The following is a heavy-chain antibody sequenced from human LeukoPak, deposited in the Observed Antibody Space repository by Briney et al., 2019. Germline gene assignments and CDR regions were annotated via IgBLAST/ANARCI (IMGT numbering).Heavy chain of an antibody. CDR2: IRYDGSDK. CDR1: GFTVSSNY. V-gene: IGHV3-33*08. Sequence: PGGSLRLSCAASGFTVSSNYMSWVRQAPGKGLEWVAFIRYDGSDKYYADSVKGRFTISRDNAKNSLYLQMNSLRAEDTAVYYCARDVSSTDYMDVWGKGTTVTVSS. CDR3: ARDVSSTDYMDV. J-gene: IGHJ6*03. D-gene: IGHD2-2*01.